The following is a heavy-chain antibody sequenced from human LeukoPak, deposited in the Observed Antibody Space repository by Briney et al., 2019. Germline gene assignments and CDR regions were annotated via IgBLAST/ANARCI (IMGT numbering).Heavy chain of an antibody. CDR3: ASSYLWFGDFIDAFDI. D-gene: IGHD3-10*01. V-gene: IGHV5-51*01. CDR2: IYPGDSDT. J-gene: IGHJ3*02. CDR1: GYSFTSYW. Sequence: GESLKISCKGSGYSFTSYWISWVRQMPGKGLEWMGIIYPGDSDTRYSPSFQGQVTISADKSISTAYLQWSSLKASDTAMYYCASSYLWFGDFIDAFDIWGQGTMVTVSS.